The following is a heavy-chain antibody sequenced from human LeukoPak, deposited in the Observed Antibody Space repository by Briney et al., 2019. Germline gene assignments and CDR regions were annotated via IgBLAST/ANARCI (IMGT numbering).Heavy chain of an antibody. CDR2: INPNSGGT. V-gene: IGHV1-2*02. CDR1: GYTFTGYY. CDR3: ARDRPPAAAGLRNDAFDI. J-gene: IGHJ3*02. Sequence: RRASVKVSCKASGYTFTGYYMHWVRQAPGQGLEWMGWINPNSGGTNYAQKFQGRVTMTRDTSISTAYMELSRLRSDDTAVYYCARDRPPAAAGLRNDAFDIWGQGTMVTVSS. D-gene: IGHD6-13*01.